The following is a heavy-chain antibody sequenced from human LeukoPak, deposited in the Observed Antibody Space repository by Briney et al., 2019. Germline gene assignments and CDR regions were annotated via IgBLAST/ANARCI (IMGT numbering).Heavy chain of an antibody. CDR3: ARDEYDILTGKELDY. D-gene: IGHD3-9*01. CDR2: IKQDGSEK. V-gene: IGHV3-7*03. Sequence: GGSLRLSCAASGFTFSSYWMSWVRQAAGKGLEWVANIKQDGSEKYYVDSVKGRFTISRDNAKNSLYLQMNSLRVEDTAVYYCARDEYDILTGKELDYWGQGTLVTVSS. J-gene: IGHJ4*02. CDR1: GFTFSSYW.